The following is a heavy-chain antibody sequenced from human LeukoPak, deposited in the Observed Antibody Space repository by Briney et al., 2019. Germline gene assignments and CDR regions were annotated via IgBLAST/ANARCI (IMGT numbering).Heavy chain of an antibody. Sequence: GGSLRLSCAASGFTFSSYSMNWVRQAPGKGLEWVSSINSSSSYIYYADSVKGRFTISRDNAKNSLYLQMNSLRAEDTAVYYCARGLSFTPDYYYYGMDVWGQGTTVTVSS. J-gene: IGHJ6*02. CDR2: INSSSSYI. CDR3: ARGLSFTPDYYYYGMDV. V-gene: IGHV3-21*01. CDR1: GFTFSSYS. D-gene: IGHD3-16*01.